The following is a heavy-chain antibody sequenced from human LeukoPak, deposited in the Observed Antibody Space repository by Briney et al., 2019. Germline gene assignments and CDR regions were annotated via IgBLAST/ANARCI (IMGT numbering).Heavy chain of an antibody. V-gene: IGHV4-59*01. Sequence: LETLSLTCTVSGGSISSYYWSWIRQPPGKGLEWIGYIYYSGSTNYNPSLKSRVTISVDTSKNQFSLKLSSVTAADTAVYYCARLAGGPDYWGQGTLVTVSS. CDR2: IYYSGST. D-gene: IGHD3-16*01. CDR1: GGSISSYY. CDR3: ARLAGGPDY. J-gene: IGHJ4*02.